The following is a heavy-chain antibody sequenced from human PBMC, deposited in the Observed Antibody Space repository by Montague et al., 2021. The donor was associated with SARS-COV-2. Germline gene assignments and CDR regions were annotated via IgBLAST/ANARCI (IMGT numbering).Heavy chain of an antibody. CDR3: ARGMIRGVTTPCDY. Sequence: SETLSLTCSVSSGSIISSGYSWGCIRQPPGQELVWIGNNYYSGTSYYNPSLQSRVTISVDTSKNHLSLRLSSVTAADTAVYFCARGMIRGVTTPCDYWGQGSQVTVSS. CDR2: NYYSGTS. D-gene: IGHD3-10*01. V-gene: IGHV4-39*02. J-gene: IGHJ4*02. CDR1: SGSIISSGYS.